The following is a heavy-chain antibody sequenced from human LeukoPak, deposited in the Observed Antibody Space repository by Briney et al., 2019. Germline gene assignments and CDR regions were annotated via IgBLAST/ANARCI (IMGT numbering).Heavy chain of an antibody. V-gene: IGHV3-21*01. Sequence: GGSLRLSCAASGFTFSSHSMNWVRQAPGKGLEWVSSISSESAYIFYADSVKGRFTISRDNAKNSLFLQMNSLRAEDTAVYYCARLIVAEENDYWGQGTLVTVSS. CDR3: ARLIVAEENDY. CDR2: ISSESAYI. D-gene: IGHD5-12*01. CDR1: GFTFSSHS. J-gene: IGHJ4*02.